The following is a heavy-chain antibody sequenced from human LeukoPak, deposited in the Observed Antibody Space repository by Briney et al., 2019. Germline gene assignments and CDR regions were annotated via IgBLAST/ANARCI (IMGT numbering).Heavy chain of an antibody. CDR1: GFTFNTYA. CDR3: AREEWYYFDY. J-gene: IGHJ4*02. D-gene: IGHD3-3*01. CDR2: ISYDGSNK. Sequence: PGGSLRLSCVASGFTFNTYAIHWVRQAPGKGLEWVALISYDGSNKYYEDSVKGRFTISRDNSKNTLYLQMNSLRAEDMAVYYCAREEWYYFDYWGQGTLVTVSS. V-gene: IGHV3-30-3*01.